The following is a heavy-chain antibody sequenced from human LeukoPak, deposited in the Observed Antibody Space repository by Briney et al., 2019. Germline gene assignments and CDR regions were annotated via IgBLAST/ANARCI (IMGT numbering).Heavy chain of an antibody. CDR2: SYYSGST. J-gene: IGHJ4*02. CDR3: ARGYYDSSGYYYFDY. Sequence: PSETLSLTYTVSGGSIRSSGYYWSWIRQPPGKGLEWIAYSYYSGSTNYNPSLKSRVTISVDTSKNQFSLKLSSVTAADTAVYYCARGYYDSSGYYYFDYWGQGTLVTVSS. CDR1: GGSIRSSGYY. V-gene: IGHV4-61*08. D-gene: IGHD3-22*01.